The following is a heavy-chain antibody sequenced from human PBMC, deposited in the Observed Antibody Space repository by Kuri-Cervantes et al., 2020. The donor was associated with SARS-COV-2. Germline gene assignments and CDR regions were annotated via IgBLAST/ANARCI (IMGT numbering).Heavy chain of an antibody. J-gene: IGHJ1*01. Sequence: GESLKISCAASGFTFSSYAMSWVRQAPGKGLEWVSAFSGSGGSTYYADSVKGRFTISRDNSKNTLYLQMNSLRAEDTAVYYCAKDVAAGTRAPPEYFQHWGQGTLVTVSS. CDR3: AKDVAAGTRAPPEYFQH. CDR1: GFTFSSYA. V-gene: IGHV3-23*01. CDR2: FSGSGGST. D-gene: IGHD6-13*01.